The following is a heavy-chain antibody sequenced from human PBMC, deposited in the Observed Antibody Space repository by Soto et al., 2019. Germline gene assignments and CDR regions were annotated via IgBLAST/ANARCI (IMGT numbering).Heavy chain of an antibody. CDR2: ISAYNGNT. Sequence: GASVKVSCKASGYTFTSYGISWVRQAPGQGLEWMGWISAYNGNTNYAQKLQGRVTMTTDTSTSTAYMELRSLRSDDTAVYYCAREGYVASYDFWSGYYTSVDYWGQGTLVTVSS. V-gene: IGHV1-18*04. J-gene: IGHJ4*02. CDR1: GYTFTSYG. CDR3: AREGYVASYDFWSGYYTSVDY. D-gene: IGHD3-3*01.